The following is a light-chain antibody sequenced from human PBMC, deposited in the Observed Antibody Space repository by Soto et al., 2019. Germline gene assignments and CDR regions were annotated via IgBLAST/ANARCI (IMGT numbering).Light chain of an antibody. CDR2: GAS. CDR3: QQADSFPVS. J-gene: IGKJ4*01. Sequence: DIQMTQSPSSVYASVGDRVTMTCRASQNIRFWLAWYQQKPGKAPKMLITGASSLQSGVPSRLIGSGSGTDFALTIIILQPEDVATYYCQQADSFPVSFGGGTKVEI. V-gene: IGKV1-12*01. CDR1: QNIRFW.